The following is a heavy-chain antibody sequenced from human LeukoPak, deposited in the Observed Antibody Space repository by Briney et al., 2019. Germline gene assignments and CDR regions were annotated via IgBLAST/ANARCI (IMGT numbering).Heavy chain of an antibody. V-gene: IGHV3-48*03. D-gene: IGHD5-18*01. CDR3: ARVPEGVRGYSYGYGFDY. CDR2: ISSSGSTI. J-gene: IGHJ4*02. CDR1: GFTFSSYE. Sequence: GGSLRLSCAASGFTFSSYEMNWVRQAPGKGLEWVSYISSSGSTIYYADSVKGRSTTSRDNAKNSLYLQMNSLRAEDTAVYYCARVPEGVRGYSYGYGFDYWGQGTLVTVSS.